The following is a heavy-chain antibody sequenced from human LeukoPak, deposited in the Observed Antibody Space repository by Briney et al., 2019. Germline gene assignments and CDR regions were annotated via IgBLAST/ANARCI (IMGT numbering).Heavy chain of an antibody. Sequence: ASVKVSCKASGGTFSNYGINWVRQARGQGLEWMGGIIPIFGTAKYQKKFQGRVTSTADESTSTAYMSLSTLRFDDTAVYYCARGSSDDTDMANPFAYWGQGTLVTVSS. CDR1: GGTFSNYG. CDR3: ARGSSDDTDMANPFAY. V-gene: IGHV1-69*13. J-gene: IGHJ4*02. D-gene: IGHD5-18*01. CDR2: IIPIFGTA.